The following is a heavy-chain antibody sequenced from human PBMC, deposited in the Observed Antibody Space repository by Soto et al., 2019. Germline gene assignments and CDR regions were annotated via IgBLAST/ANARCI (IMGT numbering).Heavy chain of an antibody. J-gene: IGHJ5*02. CDR2: IYHSGST. Sequence: SETLSLTCAVSGGSISSSNWWSWVRQPPGKGLEWIGEIYHSGSTNYNPSIKSRVTISVDKSKNQFSLKLSSVTAADTAVYYCARVYCTNGVCSRFDPWGQGTLVTVSS. V-gene: IGHV4-4*02. CDR1: GGSISSSNW. CDR3: ARVYCTNGVCSRFDP. D-gene: IGHD2-8*01.